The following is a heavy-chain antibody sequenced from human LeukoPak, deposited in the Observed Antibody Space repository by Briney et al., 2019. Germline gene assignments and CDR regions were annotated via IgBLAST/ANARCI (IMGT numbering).Heavy chain of an antibody. CDR1: GGSISSYY. Sequence: SGTLSLTCTVSGGSISSYYWSWIRQPPGKGLEWIGYIYYSGSTNYNPSLKSRVTISVDTSKNQFSLKLSSVTAADTAVYYCAAMHDFWSGYYDYWGQGTLVTVSS. CDR3: AAMHDFWSGYYDY. V-gene: IGHV4-59*01. CDR2: IYYSGST. J-gene: IGHJ4*02. D-gene: IGHD3-3*01.